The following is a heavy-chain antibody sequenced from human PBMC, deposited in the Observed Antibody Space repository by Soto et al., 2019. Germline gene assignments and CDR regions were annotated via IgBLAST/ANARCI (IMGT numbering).Heavy chain of an antibody. J-gene: IGHJ4*02. Sequence: QVQLVESGGGVVQPGRSLRLSCAASGFTFSSYAVHWVRQAPGKGLEWVAVISYDGSNKYYADSVKGRFTISRDNSKNTLYLQMNSLRAEDTAVYYCARDIGGNYYDSSGPYYWGQGTLVTVSS. CDR2: ISYDGSNK. CDR1: GFTFSSYA. D-gene: IGHD3-22*01. V-gene: IGHV3-30-3*01. CDR3: ARDIGGNYYDSSGPYY.